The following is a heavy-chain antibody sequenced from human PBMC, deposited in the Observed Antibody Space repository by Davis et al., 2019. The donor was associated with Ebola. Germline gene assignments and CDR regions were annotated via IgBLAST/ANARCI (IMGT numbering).Heavy chain of an antibody. D-gene: IGHD6-6*01. CDR3: ARWRAAHPGDY. CDR2: IYYSGST. V-gene: IGHV4-39*01. Sequence: SETLSLTCTVSGGSISSSSYYWGWIRQPPGKGLEWIGYIYYSGSTYYNPSLKSRVTISVDTSKNQFSLKLSSVTAADTAVYYCARWRAAHPGDYWGQGTLVTVSS. J-gene: IGHJ4*02. CDR1: GGSISSSSYY.